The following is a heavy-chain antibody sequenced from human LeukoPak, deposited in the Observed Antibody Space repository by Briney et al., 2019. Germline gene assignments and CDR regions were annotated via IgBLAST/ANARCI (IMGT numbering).Heavy chain of an antibody. D-gene: IGHD6-13*01. V-gene: IGHV3-9*01. Sequence: GGSLRLSCAASGFTFDDYAMHWVRQAPGKGLEWVSGISWNSGSIGYADSVKGRFTISRDNAKNSLYLQMNSLRAEDTALYYCAKSIAAAAPNWFDPWGRGTLVTVSS. CDR3: AKSIAAAAPNWFDP. CDR1: GFTFDDYA. J-gene: IGHJ5*02. CDR2: ISWNSGSI.